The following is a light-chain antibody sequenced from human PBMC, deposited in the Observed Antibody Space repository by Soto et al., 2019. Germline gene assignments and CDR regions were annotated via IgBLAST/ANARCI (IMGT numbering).Light chain of an antibody. V-gene: IGLV3-21*02. CDR2: DDS. Sequence: SYELTQPPSVSVAPGQTARITCGGNSIGSRSVHWYQQKPGQAPVLVLYDDSDRPTGIPERFSGFNSGNTAILTISRVEAGDEADYYCQVWDSSSEYPLFGGATKLTVL. CDR1: SIGSRS. J-gene: IGLJ3*02. CDR3: QVWDSSSEYPL.